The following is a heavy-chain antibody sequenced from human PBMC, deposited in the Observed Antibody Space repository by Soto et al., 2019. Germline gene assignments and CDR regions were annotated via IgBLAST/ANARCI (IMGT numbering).Heavy chain of an antibody. CDR1: GGTFSSYA. V-gene: IGHV1-69*13. Sequence: SVKVSCKASGGTFSSYAISWVRQAPGQGLEWMGGIIPIFGTADYAQKFQGRVTITADESTSTAYMELSSLRSEDTAVYYCARNLGYCSSTSCPPDVYYYYGMDVWGQGTTVTVSS. J-gene: IGHJ6*02. CDR2: IIPIFGTA. CDR3: ARNLGYCSSTSCPPDVYYYYGMDV. D-gene: IGHD2-2*01.